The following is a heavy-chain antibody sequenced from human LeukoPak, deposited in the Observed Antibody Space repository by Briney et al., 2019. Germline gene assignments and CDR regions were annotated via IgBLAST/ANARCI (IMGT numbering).Heavy chain of an antibody. V-gene: IGHV4-59*01. CDR3: AREPPYYYDSSGYQDY. Sequence: PSETLSLTCTVSGGSISSYYWSWIRRPPGKGLEWIGYIYYSGSPNYNPSLNSRVTISVDMSKNQFSLKLSSVTAADTAVYYCAREPPYYYDSSGYQDYWGQGTLVTVPS. J-gene: IGHJ4*02. CDR2: IYYSGSP. CDR1: GGSISSYY. D-gene: IGHD3-22*01.